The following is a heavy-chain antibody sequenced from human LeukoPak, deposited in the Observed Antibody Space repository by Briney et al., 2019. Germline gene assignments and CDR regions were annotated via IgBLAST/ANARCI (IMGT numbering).Heavy chain of an antibody. CDR1: GYTFTGYY. V-gene: IGHV1-2*02. J-gene: IGHJ5*02. Sequence: GASVTVSCTASGYTFTGYYIHWVRQAPGQGLEWMGWINPKSGGANYAQKLQGRVTMPRDTSISTAYMELSRLRSGDTAVYYCAREDFCSSGNCFDPWGQGTLVTVSS. CDR2: INPKSGGA. CDR3: AREDFCSSGNCFDP. D-gene: IGHD6-13*01.